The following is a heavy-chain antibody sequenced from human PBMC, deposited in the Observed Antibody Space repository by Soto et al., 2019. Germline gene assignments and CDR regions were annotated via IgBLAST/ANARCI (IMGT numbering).Heavy chain of an antibody. V-gene: IGHV3-23*01. D-gene: IGHD2-21*02. CDR3: ATDCSGGYCHSFPPLGY. Sequence: GGSLRLSCAASGFTFSSYAMSWVRQAPGKGLEWVSTIIGSGGNTYYADSVKGRFTISRDNSENTLYLQMNSLRAEDTAVYYCATDCSGGYCHSFPPLGYWGQGTPVTVSS. J-gene: IGHJ4*02. CDR2: IIGSGGNT. CDR1: GFTFSSYA.